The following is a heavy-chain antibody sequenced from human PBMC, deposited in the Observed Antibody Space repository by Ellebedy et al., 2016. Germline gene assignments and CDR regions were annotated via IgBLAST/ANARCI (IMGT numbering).Heavy chain of an antibody. V-gene: IGHV3-23*01. CDR3: YYGHYSGS. CDR2: ISGDGDTT. Sequence: GGSLRLXXVASGFTFRNFFMSWVRQAPGGGLEWFSTISGDGDTTFSADSVKGRFTISRDNSRYTLYLQMNSLRAEDTAVYYCYYGHYSGSWGQGTLVTVSS. J-gene: IGHJ4*02. CDR1: GFTFRNFF. D-gene: IGHD4-17*01.